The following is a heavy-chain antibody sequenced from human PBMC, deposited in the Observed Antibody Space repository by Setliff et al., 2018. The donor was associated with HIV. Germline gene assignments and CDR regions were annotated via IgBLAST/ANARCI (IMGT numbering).Heavy chain of an antibody. V-gene: IGHV4-38-2*02. CDR3: ARQVGSQYSYWAYYFDS. CDR1: GSFINSDY. CDR2: IYHSATT. D-gene: IGHD5-18*01. Sequence: SETLSLTCTVSGSFINSDYWGWIRQPPGKGLEWIGSIYHSATTYYNPSLWGRVTISLDTSTNRFSLKLNSVTAADTAIYYCARQVGSQYSYWAYYFDSWGQGALVTVSS. J-gene: IGHJ4*02.